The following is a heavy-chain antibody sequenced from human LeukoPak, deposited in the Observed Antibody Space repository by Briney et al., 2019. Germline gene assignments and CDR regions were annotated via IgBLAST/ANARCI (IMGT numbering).Heavy chain of an antibody. Sequence: GGSLRLSCAASGFTFSSYAMNWVRQAPGKGLEWVSSISGSGGRTYYADSVKGRFTISRDNSKNTLYLQMNSLRAEDTAVYYCARSEGYCSGGSCYWAYNWFDPWGQGTLVTVSS. CDR3: ARSEGYCSGGSCYWAYNWFDP. CDR2: ISGSGGRT. CDR1: GFTFSSYA. J-gene: IGHJ5*02. V-gene: IGHV3-23*01. D-gene: IGHD2-15*01.